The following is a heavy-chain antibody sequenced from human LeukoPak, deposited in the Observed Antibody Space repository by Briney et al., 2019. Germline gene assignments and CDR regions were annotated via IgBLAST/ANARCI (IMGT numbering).Heavy chain of an antibody. CDR2: IYYSGST. V-gene: IGHV4-39*01. Sequence: SETLSLTCTVSGGSISSSSFYWGWIRQPPGKGLEWIGTIYYSGSTYYNPSLKSRVTISVDTSKNQFSLKLISVTAADTAVYHCARLSSYTSGWFQDLWGQGTLRSVSS. J-gene: IGHJ5*02. D-gene: IGHD6-19*01. CDR1: GGSISSSSFY. CDR3: ARLSSYTSGWFQDL.